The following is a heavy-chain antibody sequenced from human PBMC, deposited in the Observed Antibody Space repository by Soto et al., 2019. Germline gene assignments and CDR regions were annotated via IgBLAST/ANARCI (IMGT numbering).Heavy chain of an antibody. V-gene: IGHV4-39*01. J-gene: IGHJ4*02. D-gene: IGHD6-6*01. CDR3: ARGLSSPSAAGF. CDR2: VHDTGTT. CDR1: GGSVSSGGNY. Sequence: QLQLQESGPGLVKPSETLSLTCAVSGGSVSSGGNYWGWIRQSPGKGLEWIGSVHDTGTTHYNTSLTSRATISVDTSKNRFSLNVSSVTATDAAVYYCARGLSSPSAAGFWGQGTLVTVSS.